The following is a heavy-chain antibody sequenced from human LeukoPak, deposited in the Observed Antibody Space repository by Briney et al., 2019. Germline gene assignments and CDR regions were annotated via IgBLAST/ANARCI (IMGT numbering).Heavy chain of an antibody. V-gene: IGHV4-34*01. CDR1: GGSFSGYY. CDR2: INHSGST. Sequence: PSETLSLTCAVYGGSFSGYYWSWIRQPPGKGLEWIGEINHSGSTNYNPSLKSRVTISADTSKNQFSLKLSSVTAADTAVYYCALSNWDIAVAADDYWGQGTLVTVSS. D-gene: IGHD6-19*01. CDR3: ALSNWDIAVAADDY. J-gene: IGHJ4*02.